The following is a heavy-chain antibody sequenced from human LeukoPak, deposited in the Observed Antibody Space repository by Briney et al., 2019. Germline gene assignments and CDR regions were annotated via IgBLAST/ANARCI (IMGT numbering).Heavy chain of an antibody. CDR1: GGSISSYY. Sequence: SETLSLTCTVSGGSISSYYWSWIRQPPGKGLEWIGYIYYSGSTNYNPSLKSRVTISIDTSKTQFSLKLSSVTAADTAVYYCARMSRFSSTPYYFDHWSQGTLVIVSS. J-gene: IGHJ4*02. D-gene: IGHD3-10*01. CDR3: ARMSRFSSTPYYFDH. CDR2: IYYSGST. V-gene: IGHV4-59*01.